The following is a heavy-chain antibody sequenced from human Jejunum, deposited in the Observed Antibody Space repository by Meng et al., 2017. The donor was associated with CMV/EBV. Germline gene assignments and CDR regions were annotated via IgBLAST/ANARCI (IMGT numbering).Heavy chain of an antibody. CDR2: IITQFGNI. CDR3: ARLFGAAAPMSWYFDL. D-gene: IGHD2-2*01. Sequence: SGCRFITNDINSWRRAPGQRLEWLRGIITQFGNIRYSQEFQGRVAITSDTSASTVYLMLSSLRSEDTAVYYCARLFGAAAPMSWYFDLWGRGTLVTVSS. J-gene: IGHJ2*01. CDR1: GCRFITND. V-gene: IGHV1-3*04.